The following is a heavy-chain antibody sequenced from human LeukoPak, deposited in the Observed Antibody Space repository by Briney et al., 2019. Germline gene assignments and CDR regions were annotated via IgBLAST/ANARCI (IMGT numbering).Heavy chain of an antibody. CDR1: GDSISSHHHF. J-gene: IGHJ5*02. Sequence: SQTLSLTCPVSGDSISSHHHFWSWVRQVPGKGLEWIGYMYYSGRTNYNPSLDSRLTISVDTSKNQFSLKLTSVTAADTALYYTARVVGSTSWCDTWGQGILVTVSS. CDR2: MYYSGRT. V-gene: IGHV4-30-4*08. CDR3: ARVVGSTSWCDT. D-gene: IGHD2/OR15-2a*01.